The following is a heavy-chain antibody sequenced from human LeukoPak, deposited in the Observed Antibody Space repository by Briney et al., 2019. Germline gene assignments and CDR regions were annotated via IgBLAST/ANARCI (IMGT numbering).Heavy chain of an antibody. Sequence: SETLSLTCTXSGGSISSYYWSWIRQPAGKGLEWIGRIYTSGSTNYNPSLKSRVTMSVDTSKNQFSLKLSSVTAADTAVYYCARDGEYSSSYTAFDIWGQGTMVTVSS. CDR1: GGSISSYY. CDR2: IYTSGST. D-gene: IGHD6-6*01. J-gene: IGHJ3*02. V-gene: IGHV4-4*07. CDR3: ARDGEYSSSYTAFDI.